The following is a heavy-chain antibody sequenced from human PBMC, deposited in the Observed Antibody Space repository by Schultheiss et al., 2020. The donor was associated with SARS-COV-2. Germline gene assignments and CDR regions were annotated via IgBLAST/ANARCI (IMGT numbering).Heavy chain of an antibody. D-gene: IGHD3-22*01. CDR3: ARSSGVIVVVDAPDY. CDR2: INHSGST. V-gene: IGHV4-61*01. Sequence: SQTLSLTCTVSGGSVNSGISYWTWIRQPPGKGLEWIGEINHSGSTNYNPSLKSRVTISVDTSKNQFSLKLSSVTAADTAVYYCARSSGVIVVVDAPDYWGQGTLVTVSS. CDR1: GGSVNSGISY. J-gene: IGHJ4*02.